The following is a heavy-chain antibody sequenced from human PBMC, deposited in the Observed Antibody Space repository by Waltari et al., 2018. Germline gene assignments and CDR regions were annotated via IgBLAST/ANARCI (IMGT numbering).Heavy chain of an antibody. J-gene: IGHJ4*02. CDR1: GYTFTGYY. V-gene: IGHV1-2*02. Sequence: QVHLVQSGAEVRKPGASVKVSCKGSGYTFTGYYIQWLRQAPGQWLEWRGWIEPKTGGTKLAQKFQGRVTMTRDTSINTVYMELSSLGSDDTAVYYCARDLYDSRVPGDYFDYWGQGTLVTVSS. CDR3: ARDLYDSRVPGDYFDY. D-gene: IGHD3-16*01. CDR2: IEPKTGGT.